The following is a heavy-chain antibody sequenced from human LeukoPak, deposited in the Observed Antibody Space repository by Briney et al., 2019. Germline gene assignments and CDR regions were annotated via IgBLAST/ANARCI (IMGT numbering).Heavy chain of an antibody. CDR3: SEGYFEPFDH. V-gene: IGHV4-59*02. CDR1: GPSVSSSH. D-gene: IGHD2/OR15-2a*01. Sequence: PSETLSLTCVVSGPSVSSSHWNWIRQLPGRGLEWIACLSYTGKTDSNPSLTGRATVSFGTSRNQVSLTLTSVTAADTAIYSCSEGYFEPFDHWGQGILVTVAS. J-gene: IGHJ4*02. CDR2: LSYTGKT.